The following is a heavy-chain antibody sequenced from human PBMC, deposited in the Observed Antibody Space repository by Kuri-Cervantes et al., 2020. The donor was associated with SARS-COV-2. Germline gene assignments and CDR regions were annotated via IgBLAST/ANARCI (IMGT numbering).Heavy chain of an antibody. CDR1: GGTFSSYG. CDR3: ARKEWLRDFDY. V-gene: IGHV1-18*01. CDR2: ISAYNGNT. Sequence: ASVKVSCKASGGTFSSYGISWVRQAPGQGLEWMGWISAYNGNTNYAQKLQGRVTMTTDTSTSTAYMELRSLRSDDTAVYYCARKEWLRDFDYWGQGTLVTVSS. J-gene: IGHJ4*02. D-gene: IGHD5-12*01.